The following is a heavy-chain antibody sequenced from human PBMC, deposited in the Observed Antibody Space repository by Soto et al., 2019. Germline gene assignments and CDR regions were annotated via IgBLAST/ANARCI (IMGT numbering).Heavy chain of an antibody. J-gene: IGHJ5*01. Sequence: ASVKVSCPASGYSFRSYGINWVRQAPGQGLKWIGWVSGYNYNTKYAQKLQGRITVTTDTSTNTAYMELRSLRSDDTAVYYCGRSSSMLGAGWSDSWGRGTLVTVSS. V-gene: IGHV1-18*01. CDR3: GRSSSMLGAGWSDS. CDR1: GYSFRSYG. CDR2: VSGYNYNT. D-gene: IGHD2-8*01.